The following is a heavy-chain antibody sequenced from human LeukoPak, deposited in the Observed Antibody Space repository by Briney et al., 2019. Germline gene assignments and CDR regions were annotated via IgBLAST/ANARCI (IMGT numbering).Heavy chain of an antibody. CDR2: INHSGST. CDR3: ALGYCSSTSCYRWSDP. D-gene: IGHD2-2*01. CDR1: GGSFSGYY. J-gene: IGHJ5*02. Sequence: SETLSLTCAVYGGSFSGYYWSWIRQPPGKGLDWIGEINHSGSTNYNPSLKSRVTISVDTSMNQFSLKLSSVTAADTAVYYCALGYCSSTSCYRWSDPWGQGTLVTVSS. V-gene: IGHV4-34*01.